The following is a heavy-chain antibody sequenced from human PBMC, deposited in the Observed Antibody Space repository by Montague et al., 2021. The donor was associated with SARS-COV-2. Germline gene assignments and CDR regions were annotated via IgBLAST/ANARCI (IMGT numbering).Heavy chain of an antibody. V-gene: IGHV4-59*01. CDR2: IYYSGST. CDR1: GGSISSYS. J-gene: IGHJ4*02. Sequence: SETLSLTCTVSGGSISSYSWSWIRQPPGKGLEWIGYIYYSGSTTYNPSLKSRVTLSVDSSENQFSLKLNPVAAADTAVYYCARTLPVAGFDYWGQGTLVTVSS. CDR3: ARTLPVAGFDY. D-gene: IGHD6-19*01.